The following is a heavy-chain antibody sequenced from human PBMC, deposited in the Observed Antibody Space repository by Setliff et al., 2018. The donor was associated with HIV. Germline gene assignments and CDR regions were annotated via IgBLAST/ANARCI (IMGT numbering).Heavy chain of an antibody. J-gene: IGHJ6*02. V-gene: IGHV1-2*02. CDR1: GYTFTGYY. Sequence: ASVKVSCKASGYTFTGYYMHWVRQAPGQGLEWMGWINPNSGGTNYAQKFQGRVTMTRDTSISTAYMELSRLRSDDTAVYYCAVYSSSWFRYYGMDVWGQGTTVTVPS. D-gene: IGHD6-13*01. CDR3: AVYSSSWFRYYGMDV. CDR2: INPNSGGT.